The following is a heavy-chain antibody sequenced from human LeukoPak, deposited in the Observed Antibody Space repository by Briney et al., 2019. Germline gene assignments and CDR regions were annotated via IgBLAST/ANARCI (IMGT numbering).Heavy chain of an antibody. J-gene: IGHJ4*02. CDR2: IKSKSDYGTT. V-gene: IGHV3-15*01. D-gene: IGHD2/OR15-2a*01. CDR1: GFTFSDAW. CDR3: SPPPPGY. Sequence: GGSLRLSCAASGFTFSDAWMHWVRQAPGKGLEWVGRIKSKSDYGTTGYAAPVKGRFTISREDSENMMYLEMSSLKTDDTAVYFLSPPPPGYWGQGTLVTVSS.